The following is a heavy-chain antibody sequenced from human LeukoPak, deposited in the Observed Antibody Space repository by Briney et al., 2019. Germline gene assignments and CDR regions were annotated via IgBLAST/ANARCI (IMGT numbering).Heavy chain of an antibody. CDR1: GFTFSSYA. CDR3: VKDSSSSGVDFDY. CDR2: ISGSGVGT. J-gene: IGHJ4*02. Sequence: PGGSLRLSCAVSGFTFSSYAMSWVRQAPGKGLEWVSTISGSGVGTFYADSVKGRFTISRDNSKYTLYLQMNSLRAEDTAVYYCVKDSSSSGVDFDYWGQGTLVTVSS. D-gene: IGHD6-6*01. V-gene: IGHV3-23*01.